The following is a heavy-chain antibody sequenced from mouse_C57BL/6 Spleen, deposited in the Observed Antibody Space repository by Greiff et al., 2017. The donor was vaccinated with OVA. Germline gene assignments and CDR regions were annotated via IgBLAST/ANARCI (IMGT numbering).Heavy chain of an antibody. Sequence: EVQRVESGGGLVKPGGSLKLSCAASGFTFSDYGMHWVRQAPEKGLEWVAYISSGSSTIYYADTVKGRFTISRDNAKNTLFLQMTSLRSEDTAMYYCARGDDGYYPYYFDYWGQGTTLTVSS. V-gene: IGHV5-17*01. CDR2: ISSGSSTI. J-gene: IGHJ2*01. D-gene: IGHD2-3*01. CDR1: GFTFSDYG. CDR3: ARGDDGYYPYYFDY.